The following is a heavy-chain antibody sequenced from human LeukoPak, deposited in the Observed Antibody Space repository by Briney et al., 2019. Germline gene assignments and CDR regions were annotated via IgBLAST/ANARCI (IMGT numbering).Heavy chain of an antibody. CDR1: GGSISSYY. D-gene: IGHD3-16*02. CDR2: IYTSGST. V-gene: IGHV4-4*07. Sequence: SETLSLTCTVSGGSISSYYWSWIRQPAGQGLEWIGRIYTSGSTNYNPSLKSRVTMSVDTSKNQFSLKLSSVTAADTAVYYCAGGTLRLGELSLGYWGQGTLVTVSS. J-gene: IGHJ4*02. CDR3: AGGTLRLGELSLGY.